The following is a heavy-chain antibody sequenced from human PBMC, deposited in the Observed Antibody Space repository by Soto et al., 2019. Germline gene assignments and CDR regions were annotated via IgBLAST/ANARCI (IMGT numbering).Heavy chain of an antibody. CDR1: GFTFDDYA. CDR2: ISWNSGRI. CDR3: AKARLWGGDGYNSFYYNAMDV. Sequence: GGSLRLSCASSGFTFDDYAMYLVRQAPGKGLEWVSGISWNSGRIGYADSVKGRFTISRDNAKNSLYLQMNSLRPEDTALYYCAKARLWGGDGYNSFYYNAMDVWGQGTTVTVSS. J-gene: IGHJ6*02. V-gene: IGHV3-9*01. D-gene: IGHD3-16*01.